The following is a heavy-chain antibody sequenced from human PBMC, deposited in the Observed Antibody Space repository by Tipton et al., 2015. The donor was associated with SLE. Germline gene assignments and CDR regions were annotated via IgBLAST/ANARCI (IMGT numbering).Heavy chain of an antibody. D-gene: IGHD6-13*01. J-gene: IGHJ6*03. CDR3: ARGRVAAVYYYYYYYMDV. V-gene: IGHV4-34*01. Sequence: TLSLTCAVYGGSFSGYYWSWIRQSPGKGLEWIGEINHSGSTNYNPSLKSRVTISVDTSKKQFSLKVSSVTAADTAVYYCARGRVAAVYYYYYYYMDVWGKGTTVTVSS. CDR1: GGSFSGYY. CDR2: INHSGST.